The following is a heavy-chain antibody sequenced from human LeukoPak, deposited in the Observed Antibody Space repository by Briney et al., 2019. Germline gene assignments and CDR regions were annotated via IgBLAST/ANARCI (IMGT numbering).Heavy chain of an antibody. Sequence: GGSLRLSCAASGLTFSNAWMSWVRQAPGKGLEWVGRIKSKTDGGTTDHAAPMKGRFTISRDDSKNTLYLQMNSLKAEDTAVYYCTAEEEDWVHWGQGTLVIVSS. J-gene: IGHJ4*02. CDR2: IKSKTDGGTT. V-gene: IGHV3-15*01. D-gene: IGHD2-21*01. CDR3: TAEEEDWVH. CDR1: GLTFSNAW.